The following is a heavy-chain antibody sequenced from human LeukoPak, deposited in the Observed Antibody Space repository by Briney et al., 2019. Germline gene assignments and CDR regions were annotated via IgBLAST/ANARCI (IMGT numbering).Heavy chain of an antibody. D-gene: IGHD6-13*01. CDR3: ARGISAPATWWFFDL. J-gene: IGHJ2*01. CDR2: ISYSGAST. CDR1: GFTFSSYA. Sequence: GGSLRLSCAASGFTFSSYAMSWVRQAPGKGLEWVSSISYSGASTYYADSVKGRFTISRDNSKNTLYLQMNSLRAEDTAVHFCARGISAPATWWFFDLWGRGTLVTVSS. V-gene: IGHV3-23*01.